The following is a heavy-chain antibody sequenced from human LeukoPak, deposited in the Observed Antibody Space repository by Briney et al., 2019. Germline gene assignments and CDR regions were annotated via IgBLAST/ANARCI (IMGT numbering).Heavy chain of an antibody. CDR2: IYHSGST. J-gene: IGHJ4*02. CDR3: ARLLGSDSKVDY. D-gene: IGHD4-11*01. V-gene: IGHV4-38-2*01. Sequence: SETLSLTCAVSGYSISSGYYWGWIRQPPGKGREWIGSIYHSGSTYYNPSLKSRVTISVDTSKNQFSLKLSSVTAADTAVYYCARLLGSDSKVDYWGQGTLVTVPS. CDR1: GYSISSGYY.